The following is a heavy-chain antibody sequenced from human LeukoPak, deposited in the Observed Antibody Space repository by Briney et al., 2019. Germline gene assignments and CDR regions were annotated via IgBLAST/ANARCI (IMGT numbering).Heavy chain of an antibody. J-gene: IGHJ4*02. CDR1: GFTFSSYG. CDR3: AREGPEAVIDY. Sequence: SGGSLRLSCAASGFTFSSYGMHWVRQAPGKGLEWVAVIWYDGSNKYYADSVKGRFTISRDNSKNTLYLQMNSLRAEDTAVYYCAREGPEAVIDYWGQGTLVTVSS. CDR2: IWYDGSNK. D-gene: IGHD1-14*01. V-gene: IGHV3-33*01.